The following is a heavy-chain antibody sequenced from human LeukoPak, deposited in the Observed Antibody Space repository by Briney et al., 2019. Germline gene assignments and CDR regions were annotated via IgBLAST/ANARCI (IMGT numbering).Heavy chain of an antibody. Sequence: GGSLRLSCAASGFTFSSYAMSWVRQAPGKGLEWVSAISGSGGSTYYADSVKGRFTISRDNSKNTPYLQMNSLRAEDTAVYYCANGIRLIHPFDYWGQGTLVTVSS. CDR3: ANGIRLIHPFDY. V-gene: IGHV3-23*01. J-gene: IGHJ4*02. CDR2: ISGSGGST. CDR1: GFTFSSYA. D-gene: IGHD5-18*01.